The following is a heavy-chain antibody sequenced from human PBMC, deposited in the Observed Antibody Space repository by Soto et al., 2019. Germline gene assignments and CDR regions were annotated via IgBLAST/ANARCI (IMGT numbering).Heavy chain of an antibody. D-gene: IGHD3-10*01. J-gene: IGHJ4*02. V-gene: IGHV3-33*08. CDR1: GFTFSAYG. Sequence: SLRLSCAASGFTFSAYGMYWVRQAPGKGLEWVAVIWYDGTNKYYADSVKGRFTISRDNSKNMLYLQMNSLRAEDTAVYYCARDRNYYGSGSSAIDYWGQGTLVTVSS. CDR2: IWYDGTNK. CDR3: ARDRNYYGSGSSAIDY.